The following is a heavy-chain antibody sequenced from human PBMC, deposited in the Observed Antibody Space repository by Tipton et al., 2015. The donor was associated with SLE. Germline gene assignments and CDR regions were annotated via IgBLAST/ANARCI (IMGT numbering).Heavy chain of an antibody. V-gene: IGHV4-39*07. D-gene: IGHD1-26*01. CDR1: GGSISSSSYY. Sequence: LSCIVSGGSISSSSYYWGWIRQPPGKGLEWIGSIYYSGSTYYNPSLKSRVTISVDTSKNQFSLKLTSVTAADTAVYYCAREGGGPDYWGQGTLVTVSS. CDR3: AREGGGPDY. J-gene: IGHJ4*02. CDR2: IYYSGST.